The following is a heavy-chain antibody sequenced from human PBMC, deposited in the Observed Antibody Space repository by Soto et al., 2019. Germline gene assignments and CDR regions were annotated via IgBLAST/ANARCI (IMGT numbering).Heavy chain of an antibody. CDR3: ARVIREGDLGTFVLDY. CDR1: GGSISSGGYY. D-gene: IGHD3-16*01. Sequence: SETLSLTCTVSGGSISSGGYYWSWIRQHPGKGLEWIGYIYYSGSTYYNPSLKSRVTISVDTSKNQFSLKLSSVTAADTAVYYCARVIREGDLGTFVLDYWGQGTLVTVSS. CDR2: IYYSGST. J-gene: IGHJ4*02. V-gene: IGHV4-31*03.